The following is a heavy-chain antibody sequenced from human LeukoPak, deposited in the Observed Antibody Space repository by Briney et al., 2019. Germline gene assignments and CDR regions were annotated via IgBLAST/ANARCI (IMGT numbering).Heavy chain of an antibody. Sequence: PSETLSLTCTVSGVSISSYYWSWIRQPPGKGLEWIGYISYSGSTNYNPSLKSRVTISVDTSKNQFSLHLSSVTAADTAVYYCARKDYFDYWGQGTLVTASS. J-gene: IGHJ4*02. V-gene: IGHV4-59*01. CDR3: ARKDYFDY. CDR2: ISYSGST. CDR1: GVSISSYY.